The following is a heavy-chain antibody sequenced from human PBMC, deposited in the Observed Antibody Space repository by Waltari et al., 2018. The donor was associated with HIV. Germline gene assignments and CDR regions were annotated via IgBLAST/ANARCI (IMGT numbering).Heavy chain of an antibody. V-gene: IGHV3-7*01. CDR3: ARDLKDYDFWSPVDV. J-gene: IGHJ6*02. CDR1: GFTFGTYW. CDR2: IKQDGSEK. Sequence: EVQLVESGGGLVQPGGSLRLSCAASGFTFGTYWMTWVRQAPGKGLEWLANIKQDGSEKYYADSVKGRFTVSRDNNKKSLYLQMSSLRAEDTAVYYCARDLKDYDFWSPVDVWGQGTTVTVSS. D-gene: IGHD3-3*01.